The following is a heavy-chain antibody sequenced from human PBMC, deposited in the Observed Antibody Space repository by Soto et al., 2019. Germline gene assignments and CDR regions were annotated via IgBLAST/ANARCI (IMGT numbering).Heavy chain of an antibody. CDR1: GFTFSSYA. V-gene: IGHV3-21*01. Sequence: PGGSLRLSCAASGFTFSSYAMNWVRQTPGKGLEWAASISGSSVYIYYADSVKGRFTISRDNAKNSLHLQMNSLRAEDTAVYYCAKFRGVTMREWSDHWGQGTLVTVSS. J-gene: IGHJ5*02. CDR2: ISGSSVYI. D-gene: IGHD3-3*01. CDR3: AKFRGVTMREWSDH.